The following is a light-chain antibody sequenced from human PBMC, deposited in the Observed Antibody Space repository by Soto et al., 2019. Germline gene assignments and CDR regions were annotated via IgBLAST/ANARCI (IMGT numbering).Light chain of an antibody. J-gene: IGKJ2*01. CDR1: QSISSY. Sequence: DIQMTQSPSSLSASVGDRVTITCRASQSISSYLNWYQQKPGKAPKLLIYPASSSQSGVPSRFSGSGSGTDFTLTISSLQPEDFATYYCQQSYSTPYTFGQGTKLEIK. CDR3: QQSYSTPYT. V-gene: IGKV1-39*01. CDR2: PAS.